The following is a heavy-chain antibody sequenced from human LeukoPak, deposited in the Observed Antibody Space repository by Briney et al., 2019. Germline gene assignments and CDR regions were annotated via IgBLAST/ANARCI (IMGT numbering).Heavy chain of an antibody. CDR2: ISSNGGNI. D-gene: IGHD3-10*01. CDR1: GFTFSSYA. J-gene: IGHJ6*03. Sequence: PGGSLRLSCAASGFTFSSYAMHWVRQAPGKGLEYVSVISSNGGNIYYANSVKGRFTISRDNSKNTLYLQMGSLRPEDMAVYYCASRFGDYYYYYMDVWGKGTTVTISS. V-gene: IGHV3-64*01. CDR3: ASRFGDYYYYYMDV.